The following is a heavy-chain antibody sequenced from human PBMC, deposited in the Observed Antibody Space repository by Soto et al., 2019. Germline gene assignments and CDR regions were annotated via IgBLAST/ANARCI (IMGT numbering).Heavy chain of an antibody. CDR1: GFAFSADGVA. CDR2: IYWDDDT. V-gene: IGHV2-5*02. CDR3: AHAFGGTSWPNDAFDV. J-gene: IGHJ3*01. D-gene: IGHD2-2*01. Sequence: QITLKESGHTLVKPTQTLRLTCIFSGFAFSADGVAVGWIRQPPGKALEWLALIYWDDDTRYSPSLKSRLTITKDTTKNQVVITMTNMDPVDTATYYCAHAFGGTSWPNDAFDVWGQGTVVTVSS.